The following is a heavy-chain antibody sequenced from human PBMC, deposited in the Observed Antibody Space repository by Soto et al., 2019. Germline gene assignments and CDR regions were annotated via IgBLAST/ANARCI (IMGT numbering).Heavy chain of an antibody. CDR2: ISYDGSNK. J-gene: IGHJ6*02. CDR1: GFTFSSYG. D-gene: IGHD3-10*01. CDR3: AKDSMVRRIITDMDV. V-gene: IGHV3-30*18. Sequence: GGSLRLSCAASGFTFSSYGMHWVRQAPGKGLEWVAVISYDGSNKYYADSVKGRFTISRDNSKNTLYLQMNSLRAEDTAVYYCAKDSMVRRIITDMDVWGQGTTVTVSS.